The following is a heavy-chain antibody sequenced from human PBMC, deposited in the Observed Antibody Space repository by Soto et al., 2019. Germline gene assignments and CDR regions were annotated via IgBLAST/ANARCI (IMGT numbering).Heavy chain of an antibody. CDR3: AKDTVPNAHYYYGMDV. Sequence: QVQLVESGGGVVQPGRSPRLSCAASGFTFSSYGMHWVRQAPGKGLEWVAVISYDGSNKYYADSVKGRFTISRDNSKNTLYLQMNSLRAEDTAVYYCAKDTVPNAHYYYGMDVWGQGTTVTVSS. J-gene: IGHJ6*02. V-gene: IGHV3-30*18. CDR1: GFTFSSYG. D-gene: IGHD4-17*01. CDR2: ISYDGSNK.